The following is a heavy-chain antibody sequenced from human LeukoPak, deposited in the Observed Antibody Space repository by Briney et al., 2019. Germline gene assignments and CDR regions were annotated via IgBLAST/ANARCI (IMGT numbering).Heavy chain of an antibody. CDR1: GGSISSYY. J-gene: IGHJ2*01. D-gene: IGHD5-24*01. Sequence: SETLSLTCTVSGGSISSYYWSWIRQPPGKGLEWIGHIYYSGSTNYNPSLKSRVTISVDTSKNQFSLKLTSVTAADTAVYYCARHGYSDYGYFDLWGRGILVTVSS. CDR3: ARHGYSDYGYFDL. V-gene: IGHV4-59*08. CDR2: IYYSGST.